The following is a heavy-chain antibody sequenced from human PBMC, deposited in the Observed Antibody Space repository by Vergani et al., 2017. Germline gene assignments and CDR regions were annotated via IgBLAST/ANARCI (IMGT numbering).Heavy chain of an antibody. CDR1: GFTFSSYA. D-gene: IGHD6-19*01. CDR3: AKDERPYSSGWYGTGY. V-gene: IGHV3-23*01. CDR2: ISGSGGNT. Sequence: EVQLLESGGGLVQPGGSLRLSCAASGFTFSSYAMSWVRQVPGKGLEWVSGISGSGGNTYYANSVKGRFTISRDNSKNTLYLQMNSLRADDTAVYYCAKDERPYSSGWYGTGYWGQGTLVTVSS. J-gene: IGHJ4*02.